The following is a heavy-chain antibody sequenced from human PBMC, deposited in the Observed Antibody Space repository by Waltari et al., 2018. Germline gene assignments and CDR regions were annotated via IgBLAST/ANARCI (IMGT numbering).Heavy chain of an antibody. V-gene: IGHV4-39*01. Sequence: QLQLQESGPGLVKPSETLSLTCTVSGGSISSSSYYWGWIRQPPGKGLEWIGSIYYSGGTYNNPSLKSRGTISVDTSKNQFSLKLSSVTAADTAVYYCARRSYSSSWYYFDYWGQGTLVTVSS. D-gene: IGHD6-13*01. CDR2: IYYSGGT. CDR1: GGSISSSSYY. CDR3: ARRSYSSSWYYFDY. J-gene: IGHJ4*02.